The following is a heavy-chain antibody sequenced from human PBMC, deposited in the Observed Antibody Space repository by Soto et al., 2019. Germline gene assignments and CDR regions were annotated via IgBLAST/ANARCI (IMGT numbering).Heavy chain of an antibody. CDR2: IYYSVTT. CDR1: GGSISSGGYY. J-gene: IGHJ4*02. Sequence: QVQLQESGPGLVKPSQTLSLTCTVSGGSISSGGYYWSWIRQHPGKGLEWIGYIYYSVTTYYNPSLKSRVTIPVATSKTQLSLKLSSVTASDTAVYYCARTPLLWGQGTLVTVSS. V-gene: IGHV4-31*03. CDR3: ARTPLL. D-gene: IGHD1-26*01.